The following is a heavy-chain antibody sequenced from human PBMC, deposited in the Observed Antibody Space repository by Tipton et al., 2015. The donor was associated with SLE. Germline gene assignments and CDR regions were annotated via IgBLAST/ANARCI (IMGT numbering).Heavy chain of an antibody. J-gene: IGHJ3*02. V-gene: IGHV3-15*01. D-gene: IGHD6-19*01. CDR2: IKSKTDGGTT. CDR3: ARRSPDAFDI. CDR1: GFIFSNAW. Sequence: SLRLSCTASGFIFSNAWMTWVRQAPGKGLEWVGRIKSKTDGGTTDYAAPVKGRFTISRDDSKDTLYLQINSLKTEDTAVYYCARRSPDAFDIWGQGTLLTVSS.